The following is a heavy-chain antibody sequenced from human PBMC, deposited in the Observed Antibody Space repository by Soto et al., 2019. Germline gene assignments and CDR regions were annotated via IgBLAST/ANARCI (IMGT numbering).Heavy chain of an antibody. J-gene: IGHJ6*02. CDR3: ARDLVQQLRMDV. D-gene: IGHD6-13*01. V-gene: IGHV3-30-3*01. CDR2: ISYDGSNK. CDR1: GFTFSSYA. Sequence: QVQLVESGGGVVQPGRSLRLPCAASGFTFSSYAMHWVRQAPGKGLEWVAVISYDGSNKYYADSVKGRFTISRDNSKNTLYLQMNSLRAEDTAVYYCARDLVQQLRMDVWGQGTTVTVSS.